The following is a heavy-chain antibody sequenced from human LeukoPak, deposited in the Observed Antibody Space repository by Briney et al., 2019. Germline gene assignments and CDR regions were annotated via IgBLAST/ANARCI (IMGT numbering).Heavy chain of an antibody. D-gene: IGHD3-16*01. J-gene: IGHJ4*02. CDR1: GGSISSHY. V-gene: IGHV4-59*11. CDR3: ARAEGGTFGGVVDY. CDR2: IYYSGST. Sequence: PSETLSLTCTVSGGSISSHYWSWIRQPPGKGLEWIGYIYYSGSTNYNPSLKSRVTTSVDTSKNQFSLKLSSVTAADTAVYYCARAEGGTFGGVVDYWGQGTLVTVSS.